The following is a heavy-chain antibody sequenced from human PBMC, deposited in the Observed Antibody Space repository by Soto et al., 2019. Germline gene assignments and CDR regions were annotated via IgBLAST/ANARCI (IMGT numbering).Heavy chain of an antibody. V-gene: IGHV3-53*01. J-gene: IGHJ3*02. CDR3: ARDLSVGATTGAFDI. CDR1: GFTVSSNY. Sequence: GGSLRLSCAASGFTVSSNYMSWVRQAPGKGLEWVSVIYSGGSTYYADSVKGRFTISRDNSKNTLYLQMNSLRAEDTAVYYCARDLSVGATTGAFDIWGQGTMVTVSS. CDR2: IYSGGST. D-gene: IGHD1-26*01.